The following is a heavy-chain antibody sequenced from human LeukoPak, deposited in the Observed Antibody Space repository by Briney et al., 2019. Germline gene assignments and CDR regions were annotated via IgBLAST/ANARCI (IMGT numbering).Heavy chain of an antibody. CDR2: INAGNGNT. J-gene: IGHJ4*02. Sequence: ASVKVSCKASGYTFTTYAMHWVRQAPGQRLEWMGWINAGNGNTKYSQKFQARVTITRGTSASTAYMELSSLRPEDTAVYYCARDPIGSRWPYYFDYWGQGTLVTVSS. V-gene: IGHV1-3*01. CDR3: ARDPIGSRWPYYFDY. D-gene: IGHD6-13*01. CDR1: GYTFTTYA.